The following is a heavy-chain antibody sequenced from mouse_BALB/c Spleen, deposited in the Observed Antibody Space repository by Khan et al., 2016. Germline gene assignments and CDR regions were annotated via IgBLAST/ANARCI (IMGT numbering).Heavy chain of an antibody. CDR2: IDPSDSET. CDR3: ARDGNYAMDY. J-gene: IGHJ4*01. CDR1: GYTFISYW. D-gene: IGHD2-1*01. Sequence: QVQLQQPGAELVRPGASVKLSCKASGYTFISYWMNWVKQRPGQGLEWIGMIDPSDSETYYNHIFKDKATLTVDKSSSTAYMQLSSLTSKDSAVYYCARDGNYAMDYWGQGTSVTVSS. V-gene: IGHV1-61*01.